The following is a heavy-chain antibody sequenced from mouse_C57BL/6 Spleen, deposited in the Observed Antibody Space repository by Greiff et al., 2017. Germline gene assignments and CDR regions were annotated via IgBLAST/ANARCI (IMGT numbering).Heavy chain of an antibody. J-gene: IGHJ4*01. V-gene: IGHV2-2*01. CDR3: ASVDAMDY. CDR1: GFSLTSYG. CDR2: IWSGGST. Sequence: QVQLKESGPGLVQPSQSLSITCTVSGFSLTSYGVHWVRQSPGKGLEWLGVIWSGGSTDSNAAFISRLSISKDNSKSQVFFKMNSLQADDTAIYYCASVDAMDYWGQGTSVTVSS.